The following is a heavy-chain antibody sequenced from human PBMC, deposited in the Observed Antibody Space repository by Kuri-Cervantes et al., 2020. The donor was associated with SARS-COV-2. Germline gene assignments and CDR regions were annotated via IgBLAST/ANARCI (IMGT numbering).Heavy chain of an antibody. D-gene: IGHD3-10*01. J-gene: IGHJ6*02. CDR2: INPNSGGT. CDR1: GYTFTGYY. V-gene: IGHV1-2*04. CDR3: ARASVRGIIITYHSYGMDV. Sequence: ASVKVSCKASGYTFTGYYMHWVRQAPGQGLEWMGWINPNSGGTNYAPKFQGWVTMTRDTSISTAYMELSRPRSDDTAVYYCARASVRGIIITYHSYGMDVWGQGTTVTVSS.